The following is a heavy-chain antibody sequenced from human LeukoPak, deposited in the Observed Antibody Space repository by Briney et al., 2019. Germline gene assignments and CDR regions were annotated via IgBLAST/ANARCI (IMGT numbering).Heavy chain of an antibody. Sequence: SETLSLTCTVSGGSISSSSYYWGWIRQPPGKGLEWIGSIYSSGSTYYNPSLRSRVTISVDTSKNQFSLKLSSVTAADTAVYYCARSGSGYLRYYFDYWGQGTLVTVSS. CDR1: GGSISSSSYY. CDR3: ARSGSGYLRYYFDY. V-gene: IGHV4-39*07. J-gene: IGHJ4*02. D-gene: IGHD5-12*01. CDR2: IYSSGST.